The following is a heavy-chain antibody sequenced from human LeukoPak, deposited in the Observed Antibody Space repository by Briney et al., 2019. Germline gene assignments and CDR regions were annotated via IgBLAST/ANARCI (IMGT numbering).Heavy chain of an antibody. J-gene: IGHJ5*02. CDR3: ARDLFGSYYYGSGSPNWFDP. D-gene: IGHD3-10*01. CDR2: ISAYNGNT. CDR1: GYTFTSYG. V-gene: IGHV1-18*01. Sequence: GASVKVSCKASGYTFTSYGISWVRQAPGQGLEWMGWISAYNGNTNYAQKLQGRVTMTTDTSTSTAYMELRSLRSDDTAVYYCARDLFGSYYYGSGSPNWFDPWGQGTLVTVSS.